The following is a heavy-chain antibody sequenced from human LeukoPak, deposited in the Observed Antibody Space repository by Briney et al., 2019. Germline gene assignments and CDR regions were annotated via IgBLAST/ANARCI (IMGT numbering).Heavy chain of an antibody. CDR3: TTDPGQQLAKRGYYYYGMDV. V-gene: IGHV3-15*01. Sequence: GGSLRLSCAASGFTFSNAWMSWVRQAPGKGLEWVGRIKSKTDGGTTDYAAPVKGRFTISRDDSKNTLYLQMNSLKTEDTAVCYCTTDPGQQLAKRGYYYYGMDVWGKGTTVTVSS. D-gene: IGHD6-13*01. CDR2: IKSKTDGGTT. CDR1: GFTFSNAW. J-gene: IGHJ6*04.